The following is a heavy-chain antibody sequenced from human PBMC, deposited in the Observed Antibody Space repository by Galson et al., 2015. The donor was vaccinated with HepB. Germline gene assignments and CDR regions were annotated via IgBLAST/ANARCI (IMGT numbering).Heavy chain of an antibody. CDR3: ARLIEAVAGIVSHTHNNWFDP. D-gene: IGHD6-19*01. CDR1: GGSISSSSYY. J-gene: IGHJ5*02. V-gene: IGHV4-39*01. Sequence: SETLSLTCTVSGGSISSSSYYWGWIRQPPGKGLEWIGRIYYSGSTYYHPSLKSRVTISVETSKNQFSLTLRSATAADTAVYYCARLIEAVAGIVSHTHNNWFDPWGQGTLVTVSS. CDR2: IYYSGST.